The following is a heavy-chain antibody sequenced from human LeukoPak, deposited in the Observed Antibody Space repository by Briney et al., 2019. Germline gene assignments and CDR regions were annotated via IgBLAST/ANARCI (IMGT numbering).Heavy chain of an antibody. CDR1: GVTFSSYA. V-gene: IGHV3-23*01. CDR2: ISGSGGST. D-gene: IGHD2-15*01. CDR3: AKDRGYCSGGSCYFDF. Sequence: GGSLRLSCAASGVTFSSYAMSWVRRAPGKGLEWVSAISGSGGSTYYADSVKGRFTISRDNSKNTLYLQMNSLRAEDTAVYYCAKDRGYCSGGSCYFDFWGQGTLVTVSS. J-gene: IGHJ4*02.